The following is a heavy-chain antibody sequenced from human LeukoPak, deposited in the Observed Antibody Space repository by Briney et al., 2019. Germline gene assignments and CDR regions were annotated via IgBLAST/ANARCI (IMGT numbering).Heavy chain of an antibody. J-gene: IGHJ4*02. V-gene: IGHV4-59*01. CDR3: ARGYDTPAFDY. CDR1: GGSISSYH. D-gene: IGHD3-22*01. CDR2: IYYSGST. Sequence: SETLSLTCTVSGGSISSYHWSWIRQPPGMGLEWIGYIYYSGSTNYNPSLKSRVTISVDTSKNQFSLKLSSVTAADTAVYYCARGYDTPAFDYWGQGTLVTVSS.